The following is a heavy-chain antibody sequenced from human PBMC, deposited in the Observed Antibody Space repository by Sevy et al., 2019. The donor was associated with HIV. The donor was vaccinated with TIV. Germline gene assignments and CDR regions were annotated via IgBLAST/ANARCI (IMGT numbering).Heavy chain of an antibody. Sequence: GGSLRLSCAASGFTFSSYSMNWVRQAPGKGLGWVSSISSSSSYIYYADSVKGRFTISRDNAKNSLYLQMNSLRAEDTAVYYCARAYSSGWYQYFQHWGQGTLVTVS. CDR3: ARAYSSGWYQYFQH. J-gene: IGHJ1*01. D-gene: IGHD6-19*01. CDR2: ISSSSSYI. V-gene: IGHV3-21*01. CDR1: GFTFSSYS.